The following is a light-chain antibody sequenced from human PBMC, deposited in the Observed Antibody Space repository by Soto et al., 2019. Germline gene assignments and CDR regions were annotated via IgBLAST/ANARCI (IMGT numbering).Light chain of an antibody. CDR1: QTISTW. V-gene: IGKV1-5*01. J-gene: IGKJ1*01. CDR2: DAS. CDR3: QQYTNTNNPWM. Sequence: IQMTQSPSTLSASVGDRVTFTCRASQTISTWLAWYQQKPGEAPKLLVYDASTLQSGVASRFSGSGSGTEFTLIISGLQPDDSATYYCQQYTNTNNPWMFGQGTKVEI.